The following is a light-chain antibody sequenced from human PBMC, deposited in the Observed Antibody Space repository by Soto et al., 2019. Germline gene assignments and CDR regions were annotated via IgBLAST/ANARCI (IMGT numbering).Light chain of an antibody. J-gene: IGKJ2*01. CDR2: DAS. Sequence: DIQMTQSPSTLSASVGDRVTITCRASQSISSWLSWYQQKPGKAPQLLIYDASRLGSGVPSRFSGSGSGTEFTLTISRLQPDDFATYYCQQYNSYSLYTFGQGTKLEIK. V-gene: IGKV1-5*01. CDR1: QSISSW. CDR3: QQYNSYSLYT.